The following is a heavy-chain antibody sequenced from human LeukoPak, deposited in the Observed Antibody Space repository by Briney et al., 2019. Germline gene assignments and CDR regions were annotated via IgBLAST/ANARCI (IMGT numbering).Heavy chain of an antibody. Sequence: SETLSLTCSLSGGSITNYYWSWIRQPPGKGLGWIAWIYSSGNTDYNPSLKSRVTISLGTSNNQFSLRLTSVTASDTAVYYCARGYNIGDYWGQGTLVTVSS. V-gene: IGHV4-4*09. J-gene: IGHJ4*02. D-gene: IGHD5-18*01. CDR2: IYSSGNT. CDR1: GGSITNYY. CDR3: ARGYNIGDY.